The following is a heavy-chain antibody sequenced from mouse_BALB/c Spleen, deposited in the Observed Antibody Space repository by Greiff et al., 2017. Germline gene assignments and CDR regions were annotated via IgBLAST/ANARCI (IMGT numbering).Heavy chain of an antibody. CDR3: TRSGYRYGGDY. D-gene: IGHD2-14*01. J-gene: IGHJ2*01. CDR2: INPSNGGT. Sequence: QVHVKQSGAELVKPGASVKLSCKASGYTFTSYYMYWVKQRPGQGLEWIGEINPSNGGTNFNEKFKSKATLTVDKSSSTAYMQLSSLTSEDSAVYYCTRSGYRYGGDYWGQGTTLTVSS. CDR1: GYTFTSYY. V-gene: IGHV1S81*02.